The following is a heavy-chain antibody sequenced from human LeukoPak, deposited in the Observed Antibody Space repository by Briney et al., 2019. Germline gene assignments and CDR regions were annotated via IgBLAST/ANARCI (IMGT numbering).Heavy chain of an antibody. CDR3: ARGGGVTYYDSTGYLWYFDY. Sequence: SETLSLTCTVSGGSISSYYWSWIRQPPGKGLEWIDYIYYSGSTNYNPSLKSRVAISVDTSKNQFSLKLSSVTAADTAVYYCARGGGVTYYDSTGYLWYFDYWGQGTLVTVSS. CDR1: GGSISSYY. D-gene: IGHD3-22*01. J-gene: IGHJ4*02. CDR2: IYYSGST. V-gene: IGHV4-59*01.